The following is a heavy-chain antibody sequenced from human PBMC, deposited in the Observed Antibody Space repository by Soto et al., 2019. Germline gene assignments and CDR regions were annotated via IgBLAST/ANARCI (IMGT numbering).Heavy chain of an antibody. CDR2: ISGSGGST. CDR1: GFTFSSYA. CDR3: AGDYDSSGYPDY. V-gene: IGHV3-23*01. D-gene: IGHD3-22*01. Sequence: EVQLLESGGGLVQPGGSLRLSCAASGFTFSSYAMSWVRQAPGKGLEWVSAISGSGGSTYYADSVKGRFTISRDNSKNTLYLPMNSLRAEDTAVYYCAGDYDSSGYPDYWGQGTLVTVSS. J-gene: IGHJ4*02.